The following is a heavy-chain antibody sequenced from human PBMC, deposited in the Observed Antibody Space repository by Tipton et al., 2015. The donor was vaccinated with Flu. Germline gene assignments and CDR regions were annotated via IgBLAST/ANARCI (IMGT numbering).Heavy chain of an antibody. CDR1: GGSFSGYY. J-gene: IGHJ6*02. D-gene: IGHD3-3*01. Sequence: LRLSCAVYGGSFSGYYWSWIRQPPGKGLEWIGEINHSGSTNYNPSLKSRVTISVDTSKNQFSLKLRSVTAADTAVTYCARGPLRDFWRGYYPNNRYFFLCYGMDVWGQWPPVPVSS. CDR2: INHSGST. V-gene: IGHV4-34*01. CDR3: ARGPLRDFWRGYYPNNRYFFLCYGMDV.